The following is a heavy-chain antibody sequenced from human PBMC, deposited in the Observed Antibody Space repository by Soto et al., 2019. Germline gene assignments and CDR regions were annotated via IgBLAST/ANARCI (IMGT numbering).Heavy chain of an antibody. J-gene: IGHJ4*02. CDR1: GYTFTSYY. CDR3: ARDRILEDIVVVPAGY. CDR2: INPSGGST. D-gene: IGHD2-2*01. Sequence: ASVKVSCKASGYTFTSYYMHWVRQAPGQGLEWMGIINPSGGSTSYAQKFQGRVTMTRDTSTSTVYMELSSLRSEDTAVYYCARDRILEDIVVVPAGYWGQGTLVTVSS. V-gene: IGHV1-46*01.